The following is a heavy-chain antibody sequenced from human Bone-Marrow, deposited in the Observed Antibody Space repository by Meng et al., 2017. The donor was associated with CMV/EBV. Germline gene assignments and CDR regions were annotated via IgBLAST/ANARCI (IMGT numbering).Heavy chain of an antibody. V-gene: IGHV4-39*01. D-gene: IGHD3-22*01. Sequence: GSISSYSHYGGWIRQSPGKGLEWIGNIYYSGSTYYNPSLKSRVTISVDSSKRQFSLKLTSVTAGDTAVYYCARRGPYYNSSPYYFDYWGRGTLVTVSS. CDR3: ARRGPYYNSSPYYFDY. CDR1: GSISSYSHY. CDR2: IYYSGST. J-gene: IGHJ4*02.